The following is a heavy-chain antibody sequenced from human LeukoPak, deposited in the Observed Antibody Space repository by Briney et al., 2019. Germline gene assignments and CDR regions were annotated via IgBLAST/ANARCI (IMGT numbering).Heavy chain of an antibody. CDR3: ARAGGSTWYVSLYY. Sequence: ASVKVSCKASGGTFSSNVISWVRQAPGQGLEWMGRIIPIIGAPDYAQKFQGRVTITADKSTNTAYMELASLKSEDTAVYYCARAGGSTWYVSLYYWGQGTLVTVSS. J-gene: IGHJ4*02. CDR2: IIPIIGAP. D-gene: IGHD6-13*01. V-gene: IGHV1-69*04. CDR1: GGTFSSNV.